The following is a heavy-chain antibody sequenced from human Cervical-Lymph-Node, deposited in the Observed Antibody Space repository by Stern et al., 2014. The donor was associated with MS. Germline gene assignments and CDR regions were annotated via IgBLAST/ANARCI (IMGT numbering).Heavy chain of an antibody. Sequence: QVQLVQSGAEVKKPGSSVKVSCKASGGTFSSYAISWVRQAPGPGLEWMGGIIPIFGTANYAHKFQGRVTITADKSTSTAYMELSSLRSEDTAVYYGARADYDILTGYYRAEYFQHWGQGTLVTVSS. J-gene: IGHJ1*01. V-gene: IGHV1-69*06. D-gene: IGHD3-9*01. CDR1: GGTFSSYA. CDR2: IIPIFGTA. CDR3: ARADYDILTGYYRAEYFQH.